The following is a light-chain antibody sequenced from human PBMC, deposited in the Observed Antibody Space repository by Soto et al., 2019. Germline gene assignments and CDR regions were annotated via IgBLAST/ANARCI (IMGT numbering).Light chain of an antibody. J-gene: IGKJ4*01. CDR2: AAS. Sequence: EIVLTQSPGTLSLSPGDRATLSCRASQSVSRAYFAWYQQKPGQAPRLLIYAASSRATGIPDKFSGGGSGTDFTLTIIRLEPEDSAVYYCQQYGSSPRRTFGGGTKV. CDR3: QQYGSSPRRT. V-gene: IGKV3-20*01. CDR1: QSVSRAY.